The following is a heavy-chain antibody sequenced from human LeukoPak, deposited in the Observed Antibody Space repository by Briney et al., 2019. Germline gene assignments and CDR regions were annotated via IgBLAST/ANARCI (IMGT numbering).Heavy chain of an antibody. V-gene: IGHV4-39*01. CDR3: ARLPLVLLYGDYEAYGMDV. CDR2: IYYSGST. J-gene: IGHJ6*02. D-gene: IGHD4-17*01. CDR1: GGSISSYY. Sequence: SETLSLTCTVSGGSISSYYWGWIRQPPGKGLEWIGSIYYSGSTYYNPSLKSRVTISVDTSKNQFSLKLSSVTAADTAVYYCARLPLVLLYGDYEAYGMDVWGQGTTVTVSS.